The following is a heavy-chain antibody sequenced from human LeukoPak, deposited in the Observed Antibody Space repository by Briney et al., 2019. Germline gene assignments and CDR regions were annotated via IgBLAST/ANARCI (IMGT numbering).Heavy chain of an antibody. Sequence: GGSLRLSCAASGFTFSSYGMHWVRQAPGKGLEWVAVVWYDGSNKYYADSVKGRFTIYRDNSKNTLYLKMNSLRAEDTAVYYCAGSIAVAGTIDYWGQGTLVTVSS. D-gene: IGHD6-19*01. V-gene: IGHV3-33*01. CDR3: AGSIAVAGTIDY. J-gene: IGHJ4*02. CDR2: VWYDGSNK. CDR1: GFTFSSYG.